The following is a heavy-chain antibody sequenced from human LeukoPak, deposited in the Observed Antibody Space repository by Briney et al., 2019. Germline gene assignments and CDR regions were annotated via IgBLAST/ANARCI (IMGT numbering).Heavy chain of an antibody. V-gene: IGHV4-39*01. CDR3: ARILTTFDS. CDR2: FYYIGGT. CDR1: RGSHSISSYY. J-gene: IGHJ4*02. Sequence: SETLSLTCTLSRGSHSISSYYCGSVRQPPGKRLEWLGCFYYIGGTYNNPSLGGHVTISADSSENQCSLKLTAVNPADTALYYCARILTTFDSWGQGTLVTVSS. D-gene: IGHD4-11*01.